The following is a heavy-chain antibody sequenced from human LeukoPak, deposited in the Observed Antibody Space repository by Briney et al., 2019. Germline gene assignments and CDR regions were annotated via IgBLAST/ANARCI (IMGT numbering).Heavy chain of an antibody. CDR2: ISWNSGSI. CDR1: GFPFDDYA. CDR3: AKEAPPAGNY. Sequence: PGGSLRLSCAASGFPFDDYAMHWVRQAPGKGLERVSGISWNSGSIGYADSVKGRFTISRDNAKNSLYLQMNSLRAEDTALYYCAKEAPPAGNYWGQGTLVTVSS. V-gene: IGHV3-9*01. D-gene: IGHD1-14*01. J-gene: IGHJ4*02.